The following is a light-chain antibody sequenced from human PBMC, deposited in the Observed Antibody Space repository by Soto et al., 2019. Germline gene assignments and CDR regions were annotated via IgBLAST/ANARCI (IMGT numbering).Light chain of an antibody. CDR2: DAS. J-gene: IGKJ4*01. CDR3: QQFSSYPLT. V-gene: IGKV3-20*01. CDR1: QSVSSSY. Sequence: IVLTQSPGTLSLSPGERAILSSRASQSVSSSYLAWYQQKPGQAPRLLIYDASSRATGIPDRFSGGGSGTDFTLTISRLEPEDFAVYYCQQFSSYPLTFGGGTKVDIK.